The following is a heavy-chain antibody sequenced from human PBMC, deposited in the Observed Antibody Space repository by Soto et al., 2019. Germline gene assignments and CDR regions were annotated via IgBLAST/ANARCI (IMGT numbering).Heavy chain of an antibody. CDR2: IQSGGPT. D-gene: IGHD2-15*01. V-gene: IGHV3-66*01. CDR3: AKGGRFSGGFDY. Sequence: GGSLRLSCAASGFTVSSKYMSWVRQAPGKGLEWVSLIQSGGPTYYADSVKGRFTISRDTSENTLHLQMDSLRAEDTAVYYCAKGGRFSGGFDYWGQGTLVTVSS. J-gene: IGHJ4*02. CDR1: GFTVSSKY.